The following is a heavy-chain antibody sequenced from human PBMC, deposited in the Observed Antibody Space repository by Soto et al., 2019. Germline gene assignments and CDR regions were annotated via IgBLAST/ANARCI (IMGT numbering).Heavy chain of an antibody. CDR2: ISGSGGSP. J-gene: IGHJ4*02. CDR1: GFTFSSYA. D-gene: IGHD3-9*01. V-gene: IGHV3-23*01. Sequence: GGSLRLSCTASGFTFSSYAMSWVRQAPGKGLEWVSAISGSGGSPYLADSVKGRFTISRDNSKNKLYLQMNTHRADDTAVYYCDKGPYLDWLFPAIDYWGQGTLVTVSS. CDR3: DKGPYLDWLFPAIDY.